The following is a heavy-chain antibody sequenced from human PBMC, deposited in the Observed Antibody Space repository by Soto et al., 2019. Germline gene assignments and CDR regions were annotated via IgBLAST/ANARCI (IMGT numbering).Heavy chain of an antibody. CDR2: ISYDGSNK. Sequence: QVQLVESGGGVVQPGRSLRLSCAASGFTFSSYAMHWVRQAPGKGLVLVAVISYDGSNKYYADSVKGRFTISRDNSKNTLYLQMNSLRAEATAVYYCARDLCNSKDIAVADTFDYSGPGTLVAVSS. CDR1: GFTFSSYA. J-gene: IGHJ4*02. CDR3: ARDLCNSKDIAVADTFDY. V-gene: IGHV3-30-3*01. D-gene: IGHD6-19*01.